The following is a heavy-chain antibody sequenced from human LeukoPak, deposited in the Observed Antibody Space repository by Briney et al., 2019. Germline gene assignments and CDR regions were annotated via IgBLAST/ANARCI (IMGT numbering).Heavy chain of an antibody. CDR3: ARDGPRDAFDI. CDR2: IYYSGST. V-gene: IGHV4-31*03. J-gene: IGHJ3*02. Sequence: KPSQTLSLTCTVSGGSISSGGYYWSWIRQHPGKGLEWIGYIYYSGSTYYNPSLKSRVTISVYTSKNQFSLKLSSVTAADTAVYYCARDGPRDAFDIWGQGTMVTVSS. CDR1: GGSISSGGYY.